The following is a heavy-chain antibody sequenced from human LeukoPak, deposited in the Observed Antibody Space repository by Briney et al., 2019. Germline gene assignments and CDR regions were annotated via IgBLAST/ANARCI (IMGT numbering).Heavy chain of an antibody. D-gene: IGHD3-22*01. CDR1: GFTFSSYS. V-gene: IGHV3-21*04. J-gene: IGHJ2*01. CDR3: AKAGSSGYYYRNWYFDL. Sequence: AGGSLRLSCAASGFTFSSYSMNWVRQAPGKGLEWVSSISSSSSYIYYADSVKGRFTISRDNAKNTLYLQMNSLRAEDTAVYYCAKAGSSGYYYRNWYFDLWGRGTLVTVSS. CDR2: ISSSSSYI.